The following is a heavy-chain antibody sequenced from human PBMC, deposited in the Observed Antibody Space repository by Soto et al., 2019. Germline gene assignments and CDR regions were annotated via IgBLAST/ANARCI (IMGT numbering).Heavy chain of an antibody. CDR2: ITPLFGIP. J-gene: IGHJ5*02. D-gene: IGHD2-15*01. CDR1: GGTSRSLS. CDR3: ARDTHSAGGWFDT. V-gene: IGHV1-69*10. Sequence: SVKVSCKASGGTSRSLSITWVRQAPGQGLEWMGGITPLFGIPNYPQKFQGRLTITADKSTGTAYLELSSLRSEDTAVYYCARDTHSAGGWFDTWGRGTLVTVSS.